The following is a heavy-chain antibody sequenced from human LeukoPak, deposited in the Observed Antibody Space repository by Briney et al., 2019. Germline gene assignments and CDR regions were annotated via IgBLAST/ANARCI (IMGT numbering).Heavy chain of an antibody. J-gene: IGHJ4*02. CDR3: ARDLAAGFDY. V-gene: IGHV3-21*01. D-gene: IGHD6-19*01. Sequence: PGGSLRLSCAASGFTFSSYSMNWVRQAPGKGLEWVSSISSSSSYIYYADSVKGRFTISRDNAKNSLYLQMNSLRAGDTAVYYCARDLAAGFDYWGQGTLVTVSS. CDR1: GFTFSSYS. CDR2: ISSSSSYI.